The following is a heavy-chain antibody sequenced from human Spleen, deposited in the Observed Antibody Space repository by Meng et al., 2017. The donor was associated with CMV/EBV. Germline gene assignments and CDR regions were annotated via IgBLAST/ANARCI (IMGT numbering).Heavy chain of an antibody. J-gene: IGHJ4*02. V-gene: IGHV3-73*02. CDR1: GFTFSGSA. CDR2: IRSKSNNYAT. CDR3: TTKEN. Sequence: VQLVESGGGLFPPGGSLKLSCAASGFTFSGSAMPWVRQAAGKGLEWVGRIRSKSNNYATAYAESVEGRFTISRDDSKNMAYLQMNSLKTGDTAVYYCTTKENWGQGTLVTVSS. D-gene: IGHD1-1*01.